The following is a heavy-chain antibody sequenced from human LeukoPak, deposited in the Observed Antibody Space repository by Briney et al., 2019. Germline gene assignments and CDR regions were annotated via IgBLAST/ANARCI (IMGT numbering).Heavy chain of an antibody. V-gene: IGHV4-39*07. Sequence: PSETLSLTCTVSGGSIRSTSYYWGWIRQPPGKGLEWIGNIYYSGSTYYNLSLKSRVTISVDTSKNQFSLKLSSVTAADTAVYYCARGYSSSTYYFDYWGQGTLVTVSA. D-gene: IGHD6-13*01. CDR3: ARGYSSSTYYFDY. J-gene: IGHJ4*02. CDR2: IYYSGST. CDR1: GGSIRSTSYY.